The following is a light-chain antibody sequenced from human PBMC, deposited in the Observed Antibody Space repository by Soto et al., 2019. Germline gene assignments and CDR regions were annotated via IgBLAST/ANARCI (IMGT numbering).Light chain of an antibody. V-gene: IGLV1-47*02. CDR3: AAWDDRLSGPV. CDR2: TNN. J-gene: IGLJ2*01. Sequence: QSVLTQPPSASGTPGQRVTISCSGSSSNIGSNYIYWYQQIPGTAPTIVIYTNNQRPSGVPDRFSDSKSGTSASLAISGLRSEDEAVYYCAAWDDRLSGPVFGGGTQLTVL. CDR1: SSNIGSNY.